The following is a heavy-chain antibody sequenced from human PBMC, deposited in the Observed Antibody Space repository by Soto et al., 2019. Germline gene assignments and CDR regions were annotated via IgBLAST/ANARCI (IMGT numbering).Heavy chain of an antibody. Sequence: QVQLGQTGAEVKKPGASVKVSCKASGYTFTSDDINWVRQATGQGLEWMGWMNPNSGNTGYAQKFQGRVTMTRNTSISTAYMELSSLRSEDAAVYYCARWPDGYYYYGMDVFGQSTTVPVSS. CDR3: ARWPDGYYYYGMDV. CDR2: MNPNSGNT. V-gene: IGHV1-8*01. J-gene: IGHJ6*02. CDR1: GYTFTSDD.